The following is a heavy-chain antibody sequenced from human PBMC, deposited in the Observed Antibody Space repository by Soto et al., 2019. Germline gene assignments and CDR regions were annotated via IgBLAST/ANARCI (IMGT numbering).Heavy chain of an antibody. D-gene: IGHD1-26*01. J-gene: IGHJ5*02. CDR1: GGSISSGDFY. CDR3: ARVLRKGEHFSNWFDP. CDR2: SYYSGTT. Sequence: QVQLQESGPGLVKPSQTLSLTCTVSGGSISSGDFYWSWIRQPPGKGLQWIGYSYYSGTTYYNTSLKYRITISVDTSKNQFSLKLSSVTAADTALYYCARVLRKGEHFSNWFDPWGQGTLVTVSS. V-gene: IGHV4-30-4*01.